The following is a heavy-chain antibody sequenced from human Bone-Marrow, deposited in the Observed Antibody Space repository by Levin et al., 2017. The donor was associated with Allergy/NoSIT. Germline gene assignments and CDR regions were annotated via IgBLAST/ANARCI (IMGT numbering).Heavy chain of an antibody. CDR1: GFTFDGYA. D-gene: IGHD3-3*01. CDR2: IRSKAYSRTT. V-gene: IGHV3-49*03. J-gene: IGHJ4*02. Sequence: PGGSLRLSCTASGFTFDGYAMTWFRQAPGKGLEWVGVIRSKAYSRTTEYAASVKGRFTISRDDSNSIVYLQMNSLKTDDTAVYYCTRLNFRYDFWIGYFDYWGQGTLVTVSS. CDR3: TRLNFRYDFWIGYFDY.